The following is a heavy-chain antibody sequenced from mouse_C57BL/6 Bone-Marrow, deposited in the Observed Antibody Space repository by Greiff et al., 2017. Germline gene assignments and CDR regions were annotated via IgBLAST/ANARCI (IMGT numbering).Heavy chain of an antibody. Sequence: QVQLQQPGAELVKPGASVKLSCKASGYTFTSYWMHWVKQRPGRGLEWIGGIYPNSGGTNYNEKFKSKATLTVDKSSSTAYMQLISLTSADSAVYYCAPGNEIYWYFDVWGTGTTVTVSS. D-gene: IGHD4-1*01. CDR3: APGNEIYWYFDV. V-gene: IGHV1-72*01. CDR1: GYTFTSYW. J-gene: IGHJ1*03. CDR2: IYPNSGGT.